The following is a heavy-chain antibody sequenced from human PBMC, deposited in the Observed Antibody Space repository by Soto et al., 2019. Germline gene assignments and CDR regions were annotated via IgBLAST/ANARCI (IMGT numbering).Heavy chain of an antibody. CDR2: FIPMFGTA. Sequence: QVQLVQSGAEVKKPGSSVKVSCKASGGTFSSYAINWVRQAPGQGLEWMGGFIPMFGTANNAQKFQGRVTITADESTNTVYMELSSLRSEDTAVYYCASVTMEVGDTPYTNHFYGMDVWGQGTTVSVSS. J-gene: IGHJ6*02. CDR3: ASVTMEVGDTPYTNHFYGMDV. D-gene: IGHD1-26*01. CDR1: GGTFSSYA. V-gene: IGHV1-69*01.